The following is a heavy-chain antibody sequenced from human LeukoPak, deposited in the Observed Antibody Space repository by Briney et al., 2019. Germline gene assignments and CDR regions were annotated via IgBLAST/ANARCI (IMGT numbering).Heavy chain of an antibody. CDR3: ARGKTRGDV. V-gene: IGHV3-48*01. CDR2: ISGGSSTI. Sequence: PGGSLRLSCVASGFTFSDYNMNWVRQAPGKGLQWLSYISGGSSTIYYADSVKGRFTISRDNAKNSLYLQMDDLRVEDSALYYCARGKTRGDVWGQGTVVTVSS. CDR1: GFTFSDYN. J-gene: IGHJ3*01.